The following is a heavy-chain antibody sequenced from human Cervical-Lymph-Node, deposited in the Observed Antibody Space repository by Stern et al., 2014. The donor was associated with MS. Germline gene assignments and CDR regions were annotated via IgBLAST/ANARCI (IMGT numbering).Heavy chain of an antibody. CDR1: GFTFSSYS. J-gene: IGHJ4*02. Sequence: EVQLEESGGGLVKPGGSLRLSCAASGFTFSSYSMNWVRQAPGKGLEWVSSISSSSSYIYYADSVKGRFTISRDNAKNSLYLQMNSLRAEDTAVYYCARDLFGYNASYFDYWGQGTLVTVSS. V-gene: IGHV3-21*01. CDR3: ARDLFGYNASYFDY. D-gene: IGHD5-24*01. CDR2: ISSSSSYI.